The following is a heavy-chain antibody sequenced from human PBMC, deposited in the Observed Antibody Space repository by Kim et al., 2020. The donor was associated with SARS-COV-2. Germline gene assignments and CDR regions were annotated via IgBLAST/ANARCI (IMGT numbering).Heavy chain of an antibody. V-gene: IGHV3-7*01. D-gene: IGHD3-16*01. Sequence: GGSLRLSCAASGFTFSSYWMSWVRQAPGKGLEWVANIKQDGSEKYYVDSVKGRFTISRDNAKNSLYLQMNSLRAEDTAVYYCASLLQFSFWGNAFDIWGQGTMVTVSS. CDR1: GFTFSSYW. CDR2: IKQDGSEK. CDR3: ASLLQFSFWGNAFDI. J-gene: IGHJ3*02.